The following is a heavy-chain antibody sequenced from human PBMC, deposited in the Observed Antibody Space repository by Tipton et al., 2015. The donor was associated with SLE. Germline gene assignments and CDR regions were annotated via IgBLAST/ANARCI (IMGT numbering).Heavy chain of an antibody. Sequence: TLSLTCAVYGGSFSGYYWSWIRQPPGKGLEWIGEINHSGSTNYNPSLKSRVTISVDTSKNQFSPKLSSVTAADTAVYYCASGGHYYGSGSYLDYWGQGTLVTVSS. D-gene: IGHD3-10*01. CDR2: INHSGST. CDR1: GGSFSGYY. CDR3: ASGGHYYGSGSYLDY. J-gene: IGHJ4*02. V-gene: IGHV4-34*01.